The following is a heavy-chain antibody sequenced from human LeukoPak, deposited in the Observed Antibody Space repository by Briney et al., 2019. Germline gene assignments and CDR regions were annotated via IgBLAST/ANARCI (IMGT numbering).Heavy chain of an antibody. J-gene: IGHJ6*02. CDR1: GGSISSYY. CDR2: IYYSGST. CDR3: AREGYYYGMDV. V-gene: IGHV4-59*01. Sequence: TSETLSLTCSVSGGSISSYYWSWIRQPPGKGLEWIGYIYYSGSTNYNPSLKSRVTISVDTSKNQFSLKLSSVTAADTAVYYCAREGYYYGMDVWGQGTTVTVSS.